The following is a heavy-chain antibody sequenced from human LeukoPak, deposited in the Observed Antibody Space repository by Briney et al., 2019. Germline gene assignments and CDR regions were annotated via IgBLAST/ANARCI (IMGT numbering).Heavy chain of an antibody. CDR1: GGSISSSSYY. J-gene: IGHJ6*03. D-gene: IGHD2-2*02. CDR3: ARVSYCSSTSCYTGSNYYYYYMDV. CDR2: IYYSGST. V-gene: IGHV4-39*07. Sequence: SETLSLTCTVSGGSISSSSYYRGWIRQPPGKGLEWIGSIYYSGSTYYNPSLKSRVTISVDTSKNQFSLKLSSVTAADTAVYYCARVSYCSSTSCYTGSNYYYYYMDVWGKGTTVTVSS.